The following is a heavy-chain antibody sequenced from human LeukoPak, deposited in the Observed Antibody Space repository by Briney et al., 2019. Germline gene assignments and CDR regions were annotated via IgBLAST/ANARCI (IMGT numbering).Heavy chain of an antibody. CDR3: AKDQIGLPRHYFNY. CDR1: GFTFSSYG. Sequence: GGSLRLSCAASGFTFSSYGMHWVRQAPGKGLEWVAVISYDGSNKYYADSVKGRFTISRDNSKNTLYLQMNSLRAEDTAVYYCAKDQIGLPRHYFNYWGQGTLATVSS. V-gene: IGHV3-30*18. CDR2: ISYDGSNK. J-gene: IGHJ4*02. D-gene: IGHD2-15*01.